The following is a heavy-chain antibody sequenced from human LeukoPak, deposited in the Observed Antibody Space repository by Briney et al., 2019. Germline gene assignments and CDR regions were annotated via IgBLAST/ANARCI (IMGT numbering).Heavy chain of an antibody. D-gene: IGHD6-13*01. CDR1: GFTFSSYS. CDR3: AIHSSSQSFDY. Sequence: GGSLRLSCAVSGFTFSSYSMNWVRQAPGKGLEWVSYISSSSSTIYYADSVKGRFTISRDNAKNSLYLQMNSLRAEDTAVYYCAIHSSSQSFDYWGQGTLVTVSS. V-gene: IGHV3-48*01. J-gene: IGHJ4*02. CDR2: ISSSSSTI.